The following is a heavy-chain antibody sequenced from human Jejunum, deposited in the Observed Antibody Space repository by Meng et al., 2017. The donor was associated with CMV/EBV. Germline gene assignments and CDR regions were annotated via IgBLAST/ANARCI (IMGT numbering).Heavy chain of an antibody. V-gene: IGHV3-23*01. CDR3: AKSYYDFWSGHSDMVDY. CDR2: MGGRGDTT. CDR1: TFSSFA. Sequence: TFSSFAMNWVRQAPEKGLEWVSGMGGRGDTTYYADSVKGRFIIYRDNSKNTVYLQMNSLRAEDTAVYYCAKSYYDFWSGHSDMVDYWGQGKLVTVSS. D-gene: IGHD3-3*01. J-gene: IGHJ4*02.